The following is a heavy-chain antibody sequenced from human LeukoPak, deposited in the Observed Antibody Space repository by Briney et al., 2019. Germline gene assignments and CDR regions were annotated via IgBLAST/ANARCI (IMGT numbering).Heavy chain of an antibody. J-gene: IGHJ5*02. Sequence: GGSLRLSCAASGFTFSSYTMSWVRQAPGKGLEWVSAISGSGGSTYYADSVKGRFTISRDNSKNTLYLQMNSLRAEDTAVYYCAKDRVVVVPAAIIIQDWFDPWGQGTLVTVSS. CDR1: GFTFSSYT. CDR3: AKDRVVVVPAAIIIQDWFDP. D-gene: IGHD2-2*01. CDR2: ISGSGGST. V-gene: IGHV3-23*01.